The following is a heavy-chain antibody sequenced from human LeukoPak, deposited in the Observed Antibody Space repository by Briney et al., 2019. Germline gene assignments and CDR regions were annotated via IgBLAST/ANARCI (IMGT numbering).Heavy chain of an antibody. Sequence: PSETLSLTCTVSGGSISSSSYYWGWIRQPPGKGLEWIGSIYYSGSTYYNPSLKSRVTISVDTSKNQFSLKLSSVTAADTAMYYCARQITIFGVVPRFDPWGQGTLVTVSS. CDR2: IYYSGST. D-gene: IGHD3-3*01. CDR1: GGSISSSSYY. V-gene: IGHV4-39*01. J-gene: IGHJ5*02. CDR3: ARQITIFGVVPRFDP.